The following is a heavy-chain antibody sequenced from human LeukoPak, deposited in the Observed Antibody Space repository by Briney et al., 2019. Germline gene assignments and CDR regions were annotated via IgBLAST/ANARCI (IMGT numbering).Heavy chain of an antibody. V-gene: IGHV3-11*01. CDR3: ARVAGGSGSNWFDP. J-gene: IGHJ5*02. CDR2: ISSSGSTI. D-gene: IGHD5-12*01. Sequence: GGSLRLSCASSGFTFTNYAMTWVRQAPGKGLEWVSYISSSGSTIYYADSVKGRFTISRDNAKNSLYLQMNSLRAEDTAVYYCARVAGGSGSNWFDPWGQGTLVTVSS. CDR1: GFTFTNYA.